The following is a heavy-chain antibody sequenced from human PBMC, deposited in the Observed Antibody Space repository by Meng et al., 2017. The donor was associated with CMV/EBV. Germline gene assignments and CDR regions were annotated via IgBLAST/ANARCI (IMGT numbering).Heavy chain of an antibody. CDR2: ISADNQST. CDR1: GYTFTSCA. V-gene: IGHV1-3*01. D-gene: IGHD4-17*01. CDR3: AMGGDYCDYHDPFDY. Sequence: ASVKVSCKASGYTFTSCAVHWVRQAPGQRLEWMGCISADNQSTNLVQRFQGRVTMTIETSANTAYVELRSPRSDDTAVFYCAMGGDYCDYHDPFDYWGQGTLVTVSS. J-gene: IGHJ4*02.